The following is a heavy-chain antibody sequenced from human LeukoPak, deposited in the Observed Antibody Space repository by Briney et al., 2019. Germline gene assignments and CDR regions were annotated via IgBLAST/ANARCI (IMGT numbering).Heavy chain of an antibody. V-gene: IGHV1-69*05. CDR3: ARGGDSPSGTSGWYYCVY. CDR1: GGTFSSYA. J-gene: IGHJ4*02. CDR2: IIPIFGTG. Sequence: SVKVSCKASGGTFSSYAISWVRQAPGQGLEWMGGIIPIFGTGNYAQKFQGRVTITTDESTSTAYMELSSLRSEDTAVYYCARGGDSPSGTSGWYYCVYWGQGTLVTVSS. D-gene: IGHD6-19*01.